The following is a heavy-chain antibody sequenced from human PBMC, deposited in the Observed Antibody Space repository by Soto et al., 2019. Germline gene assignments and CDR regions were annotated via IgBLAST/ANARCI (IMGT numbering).Heavy chain of an antibody. CDR3: AGDQGPNYMAV. CDR2: MSGRDGNS. J-gene: IGHJ6*03. V-gene: IGHV3-11*01. Sequence: QVQLVESGGGWVKPGGSLRLSCAASGSTFSDSFMSWSRQSPGKGLEWLSYMSGRDGNSYYADSGRGRFTISRDNAKNSVYLQMNSLRAEDAAVYYCAGDQGPNYMAVWGKGTTVTVS. CDR1: GSTFSDSF.